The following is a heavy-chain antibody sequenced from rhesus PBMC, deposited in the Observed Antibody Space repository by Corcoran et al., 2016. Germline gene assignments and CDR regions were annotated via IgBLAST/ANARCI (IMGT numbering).Heavy chain of an antibody. CDR3: ARNVALFDY. CDR2: ITYSGST. CDR1: GGSISSGYYY. J-gene: IGHJ4*01. V-gene: IGHV4-122*02. Sequence: QVQLQESGPGLVKPSETLSLTCAVSGGSISSGYYYWSWIRQPPGKGLEWIGYITYSGSTSYNPSLKSRVTISRDTSKNQFSLKLSSVTAADTAVYYCARNVALFDYWGQGVLVTVSS. D-gene: IGHD2-33*01.